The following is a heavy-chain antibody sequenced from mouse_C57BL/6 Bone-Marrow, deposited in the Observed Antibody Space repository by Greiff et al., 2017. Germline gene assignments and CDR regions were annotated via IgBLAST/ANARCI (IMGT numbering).Heavy chain of an antibody. V-gene: IGHV5-6*02. CDR2: ISSGGSYT. Sequence: EVKLMESGGDLVKPGGSLKLSCAASGFTFSSYGMSWVRQTPDKRLEWVATISSGGSYTYYPDSVKGRFTISRDNAKNTLYLQMSSLKSEDTAMFDCARRGVWLGFADWGQGTLVTVSA. CDR1: GFTFSSYG. CDR3: ARRGVWLGFAD. D-gene: IGHD2-10*02. J-gene: IGHJ3*01.